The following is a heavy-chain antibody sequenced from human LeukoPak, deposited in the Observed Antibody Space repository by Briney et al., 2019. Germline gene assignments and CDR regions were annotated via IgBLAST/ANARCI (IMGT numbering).Heavy chain of an antibody. J-gene: IGHJ4*02. CDR1: GGSINSGDFY. CDR3: ARGGSTKWHSLYFDF. CDR2: IYTSGST. V-gene: IGHV4-61*02. Sequence: PSQTLSLTCTVSGGSINSGDFYWSCIRQPAGKGLEWIGRIYTSGSTNYNPSLKSRVTISLYTSKNQFSLKLRSVTAADTAVYYCARGGSTKWHSLYFDFWGQGSLVTVSS. D-gene: IGHD2-15*01.